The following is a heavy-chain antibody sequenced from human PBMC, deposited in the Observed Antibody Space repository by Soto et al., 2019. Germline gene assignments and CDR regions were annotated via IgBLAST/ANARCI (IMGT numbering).Heavy chain of an antibody. CDR1: GFXXSSXW. V-gene: IGHV3-74*01. Sequence: SLRLSCAASGFXXSSXWMXWVRQAPGKGLVWVSRINSDGSTTSYADSVKGRFTISRDNSKNTLYLQMNSLRAEDTAVYYCAKASIFDYWGQGTLVNVX. CDR3: AKASIFDY. D-gene: IGHD3-9*01. CDR2: INSDGSTT. J-gene: IGHJ4*02.